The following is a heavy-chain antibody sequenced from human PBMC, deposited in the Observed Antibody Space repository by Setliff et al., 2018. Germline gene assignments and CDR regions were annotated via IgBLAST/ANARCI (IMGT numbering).Heavy chain of an antibody. CDR3: ARDSMAGVDY. Sequence: SETLSLTCTVSGGSISSGSYYWSWIRQPAGKGLEWIGRIYTSGSTNYNPSLKSRVTMSIDTSKNQFSLKLSSVTAADTAVYYCARDSMAGVDYWGQGTLVTVSS. D-gene: IGHD2-2*01. CDR1: GGSISSGSYY. V-gene: IGHV4-61*02. J-gene: IGHJ4*02. CDR2: IYTSGST.